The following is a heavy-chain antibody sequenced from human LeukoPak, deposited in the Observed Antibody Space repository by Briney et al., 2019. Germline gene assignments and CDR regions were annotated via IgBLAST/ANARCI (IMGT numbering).Heavy chain of an antibody. D-gene: IGHD4-23*01. J-gene: IGHJ4*02. CDR2: ISSSGSTI. Sequence: GGSLRLSCAASGFTFSSYEMNWVRQAPGKGLEWVSYISSSGSTIYYADSVKGRFTISRDNAKNSLYLQMNSLRAEDTAVYYCARVAFVATVGDYWGQGTLVTVSS. V-gene: IGHV3-48*03. CDR3: ARVAFVATVGDY. CDR1: GFTFSSYE.